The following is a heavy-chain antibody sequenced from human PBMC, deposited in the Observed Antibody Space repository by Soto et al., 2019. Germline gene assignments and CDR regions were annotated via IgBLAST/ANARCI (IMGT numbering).Heavy chain of an antibody. Sequence: PSETLSLTCTVSGGSISSYYWSWIRQPPGKGLEWIGYIYYSGSTNYNPSLKSRVTISVDTSKNQFSLKLSSVTAADTAVYYCASAAADPYFDYWGQGTLVTVSS. CDR2: IYYSGST. CDR1: GGSISSYY. D-gene: IGHD6-13*01. J-gene: IGHJ4*02. CDR3: ASAAADPYFDY. V-gene: IGHV4-59*01.